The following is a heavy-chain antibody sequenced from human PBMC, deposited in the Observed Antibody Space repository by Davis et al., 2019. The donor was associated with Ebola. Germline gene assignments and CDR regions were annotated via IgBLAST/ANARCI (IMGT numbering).Heavy chain of an antibody. Sequence: LSLTCGVYGGSFSGYYWRWVRQAPGKVLEWVAVISYDGSNKYYADSVKGRFTISRHNSKNTLYLQMHSLRAEDTAVYYCARDRIRWGSNYGLGSWFDPWGQGTLVTVSS. J-gene: IGHJ5*02. CDR3: ARDRIRWGSNYGLGSWFDP. CDR2: ISYDGSNK. CDR1: GGSFSGYY. D-gene: IGHD4-11*01. V-gene: IGHV3-30*14.